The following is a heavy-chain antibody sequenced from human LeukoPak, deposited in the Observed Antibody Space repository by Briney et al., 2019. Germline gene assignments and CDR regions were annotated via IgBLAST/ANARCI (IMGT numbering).Heavy chain of an antibody. D-gene: IGHD6-19*01. CDR3: ARVPLAVAGTNYYYYYMDV. CDR1: GGSISSSSYY. CDR2: IYTSGST. V-gene: IGHV4-61*02. J-gene: IGHJ6*03. Sequence: SETLSLTCTVSGGSISSSSYYWGWIRQPAGKGLEWIGRIYTSGSTNYNPSLKSRVTMSVDTSKNQFSLKLSSVTAADTAVYYCARVPLAVAGTNYYYYYMDVWGKGTTVTVSS.